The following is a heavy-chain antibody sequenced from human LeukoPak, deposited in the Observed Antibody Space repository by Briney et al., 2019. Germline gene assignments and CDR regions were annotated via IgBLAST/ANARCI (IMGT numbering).Heavy chain of an antibody. CDR3: AREGYGSGSYYIGPSYFDY. CDR2: IYHSGST. J-gene: IGHJ4*02. CDR1: GGSISSSNW. D-gene: IGHD3-10*01. Sequence: SETLSLTCAVSGGSISSSNWWSWVCQPPGKGLEWIGEIYHSGSTNYNPSLKSRVTISVDTSKNQFSLKLSSVTAADTAVYYCAREGYGSGSYYIGPSYFDYWGQGTLVTVSS. V-gene: IGHV4-4*02.